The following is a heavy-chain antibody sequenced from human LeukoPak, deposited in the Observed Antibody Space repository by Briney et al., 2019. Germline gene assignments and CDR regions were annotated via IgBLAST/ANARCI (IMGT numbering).Heavy chain of an antibody. D-gene: IGHD6-13*01. J-gene: IGHJ3*02. CDR2: FYYSGSS. CDR1: GASISSYY. CDR3: ARVSPAAGAFDI. Sequence: SETLSLTCTVSGASISSYYWSWIRQPPGKGLEWIGYFYYSGSSNYNPSLKSRVTISGDTSKNQFSLKMSSVTAADTAIYYCARVSPAAGAFDIWGRGTMVIVSA. V-gene: IGHV4-59*01.